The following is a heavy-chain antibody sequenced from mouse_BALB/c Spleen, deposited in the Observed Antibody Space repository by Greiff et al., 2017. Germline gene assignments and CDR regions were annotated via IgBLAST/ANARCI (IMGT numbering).Heavy chain of an antibody. V-gene: IGHV5-17*02. D-gene: IGHD2-14*01. Sequence: EVQGVESGGGLVQPGGSRKLSCAASGFTFSSFGMHWVRQAPEKGLEWVAYISSGSSTIYYADTVKGRFTISRDNPKNTLFLQMTSLRSEDTAMYYCARGNYRYDGGGYYAMDYWGQGTSVTVSS. CDR2: ISSGSSTI. J-gene: IGHJ4*01. CDR3: ARGNYRYDGGGYYAMDY. CDR1: GFTFSSFG.